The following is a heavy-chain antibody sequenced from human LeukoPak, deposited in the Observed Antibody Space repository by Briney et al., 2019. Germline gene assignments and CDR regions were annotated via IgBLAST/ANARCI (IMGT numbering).Heavy chain of an antibody. V-gene: IGHV4-4*02. D-gene: IGHD5-18*01. CDR3: ARDDTAMVKGVDY. Sequence: SETLSLTCAVSGGSISSSNWWSWVRQPPGKGLEWIGEIYHSGSTYYNPSLKSRVTISVDRSKNQFSLKLSSVTAADAAVYYCARDDTAMVKGVDYWGQGTLVTVSS. J-gene: IGHJ4*02. CDR2: IYHSGST. CDR1: GGSISSSNW.